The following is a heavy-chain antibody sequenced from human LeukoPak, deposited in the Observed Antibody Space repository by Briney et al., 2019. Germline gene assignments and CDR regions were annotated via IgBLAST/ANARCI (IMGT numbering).Heavy chain of an antibody. CDR1: GFTFSSYE. CDR2: ISSSGSTI. CDR3: ARDLSPAATFLDY. J-gene: IGHJ4*02. Sequence: GGSLRLSCAASGFTFSSYEMNWVRQAPGKGLEWVSYISSSGSTIYYADSVKGRFTISRDNAMNSLYLQMNSLRAEDTAVYYCARDLSPAATFLDYWGQGTLVTVSS. V-gene: IGHV3-48*03. D-gene: IGHD2-2*01.